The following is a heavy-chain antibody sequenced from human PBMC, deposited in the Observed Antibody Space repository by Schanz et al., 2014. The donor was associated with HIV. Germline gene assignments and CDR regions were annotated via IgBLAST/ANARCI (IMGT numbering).Heavy chain of an antibody. Sequence: QLQLAQSGAEVKKPGSSVKLSCKASGGPFSSHALSWVRQAPGQGLEWMGWISAYNGDTNYAEKFQGRIRMTTDRSTIAYMDVTSLTSDDTAVYFCARDSPYSYGLGPLDYWGQGALVSVSS. D-gene: IGHD5-18*01. CDR1: GGPFSSHA. CDR2: ISAYNGDT. J-gene: IGHJ4*02. V-gene: IGHV1-18*01. CDR3: ARDSPYSYGLGPLDY.